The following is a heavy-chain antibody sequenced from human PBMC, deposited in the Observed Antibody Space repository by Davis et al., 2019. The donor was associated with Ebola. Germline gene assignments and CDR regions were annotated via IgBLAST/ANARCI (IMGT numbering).Heavy chain of an antibody. J-gene: IGHJ6*02. D-gene: IGHD3-3*01. CDR3: ARVLRFLEWLLLGLRYYYYGMDV. Sequence: GESLKISCKGSGYSFTSYWIGWVRQMPGKGLEWMGIIYPGDSDTRYSLSFQGQVTISADKSISTAYLQWSSLKASDTAMYYCARVLRFLEWLLLGLRYYYYGMDVWGQGTTVTVSS. CDR1: GYSFTSYW. CDR2: IYPGDSDT. V-gene: IGHV5-51*01.